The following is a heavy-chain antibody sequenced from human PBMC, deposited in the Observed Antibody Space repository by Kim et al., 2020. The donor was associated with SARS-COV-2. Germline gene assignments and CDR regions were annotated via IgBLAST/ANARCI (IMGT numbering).Heavy chain of an antibody. Sequence: GGSLRLSCAASGFTFSSYGMYWVRQAPGKGLEWVAIIYYDGSNKYYADSVKGRLTISRDNSKNTLYLQMNSLRVEDTAVYYCARVGSCSGGYCLFDYWGHGTLVTVSS. CDR1: GFTFSSYG. D-gene: IGHD2-15*01. J-gene: IGHJ4*01. CDR3: ARVGSCSGGYCLFDY. V-gene: IGHV3-33*07. CDR2: IYYDGSNK.